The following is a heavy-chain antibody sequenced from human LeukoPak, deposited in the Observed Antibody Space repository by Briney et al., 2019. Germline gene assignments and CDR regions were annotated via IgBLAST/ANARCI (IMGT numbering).Heavy chain of an antibody. V-gene: IGHV4-39*01. CDR2: IYYSGST. CDR3: ARHSRNTFGVVVVPYYFDY. CDR1: GGSISSSSYY. Sequence: ASETLSLTCTVSGGSISSSSYYWGWVRQPPGKGLEWIGSIYYSGSTYYSPSLKSRVTISVDTSKNQFSLRLSSVTAADTAVYYCARHSRNTFGVVVVPYYFDYWGQGTLVTVSS. D-gene: IGHD3-16*02. J-gene: IGHJ4*02.